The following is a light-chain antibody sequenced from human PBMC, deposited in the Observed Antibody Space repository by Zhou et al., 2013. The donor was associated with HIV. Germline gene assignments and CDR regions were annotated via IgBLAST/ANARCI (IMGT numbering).Light chain of an antibody. J-gene: IGKJ1*01. CDR2: AAS. Sequence: AIRMTQSPSSLSASTGDRVTITCRASQGIGSYLAWYQQKPGRAPKLLIYAASTLQSGVPSRFSGSGSGTEFTLTISTLQPDDFATYYCQQYQSYSWTFGQGTKV. V-gene: IGKV1-8*01. CDR1: QGIGSY. CDR3: QQYQSYSWT.